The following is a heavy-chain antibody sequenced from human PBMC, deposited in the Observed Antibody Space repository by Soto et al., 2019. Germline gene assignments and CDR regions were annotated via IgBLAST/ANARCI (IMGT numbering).Heavy chain of an antibody. V-gene: IGHV1-69*13. CDR2: IIPIFGTA. CDR3: AREVASPTGYYYYGMDV. D-gene: IGHD1-1*01. CDR1: GGTFSSYA. J-gene: IGHJ6*02. Sequence: ASVKVSCKASGGTFSSYAISWVRQAPGQGLEWMGGIIPIFGTANYAQKFQGRVTITADESTSTAYMELSSLRSEDTAVYYCAREVASPTGYYYYGMDVWGQGTTVTVSS.